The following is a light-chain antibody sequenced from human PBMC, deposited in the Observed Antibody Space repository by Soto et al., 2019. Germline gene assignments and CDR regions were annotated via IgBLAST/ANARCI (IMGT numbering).Light chain of an antibody. Sequence: QSALTQPASVSGSPGQPIIISCTGTSSDVGSSNLVSWYQHHPGKAPKLIISEGSRRPSGVSGRFSGSKSGNTASLTISGLQVGDEADYYCCSFTGSSSLYVFGTGTKVTVL. V-gene: IGLV2-23*01. CDR1: SSDVGSSNL. CDR3: CSFTGSSSLYV. CDR2: EGS. J-gene: IGLJ1*01.